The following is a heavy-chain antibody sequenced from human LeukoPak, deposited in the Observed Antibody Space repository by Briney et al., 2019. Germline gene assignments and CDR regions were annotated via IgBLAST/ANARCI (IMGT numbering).Heavy chain of an antibody. CDR3: ARAPYSSSSGYYYYYMDV. CDR2: ISSSGRTI. J-gene: IGHJ6*03. Sequence: GGSLRLSCAASGFTLSSFEMNWVRQAPGKGLEWVSYISSSGRTIYYADSVKGRFTISRDNAKNSLYLQMNSLRAEDTAVYYCARAPYSSSSGYYYYYMDVWGKGTTVTVSS. D-gene: IGHD6-6*01. V-gene: IGHV3-48*03. CDR1: GFTLSSFE.